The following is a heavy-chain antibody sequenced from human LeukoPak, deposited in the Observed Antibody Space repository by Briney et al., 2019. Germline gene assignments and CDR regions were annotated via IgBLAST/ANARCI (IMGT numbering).Heavy chain of an antibody. V-gene: IGHV1-69*13. CDR2: IIPIFGTA. CDR3: ARHLWFGTYYYYGMDV. D-gene: IGHD3-10*01. Sequence: SVKVPCKASGGTFSSYAIGWVRQAPGQGLEWMGGIIPIFGTANYAQKFQGRVTITADESTSTAYMELSSLRSEDTAVYYCARHLWFGTYYYYGMDVWGQGTTVTVSS. CDR1: GGTFSSYA. J-gene: IGHJ6*02.